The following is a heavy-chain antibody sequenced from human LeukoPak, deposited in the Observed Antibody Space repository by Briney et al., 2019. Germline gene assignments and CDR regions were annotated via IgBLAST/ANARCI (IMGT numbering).Heavy chain of an antibody. Sequence: SVKVSCKASGYTFTSYAMHWVRQAPGQGLEWMGGIIPIFGTANYAQKFQGRVTITADESTSTAYMELSSLRSEDTAVYYCARLISGYSGYDSLVSDYWGQGTLVTVSS. V-gene: IGHV1-69*13. CDR2: IIPIFGTA. CDR3: ARLISGYSGYDSLVSDY. CDR1: GYTFTSYA. D-gene: IGHD5-12*01. J-gene: IGHJ4*02.